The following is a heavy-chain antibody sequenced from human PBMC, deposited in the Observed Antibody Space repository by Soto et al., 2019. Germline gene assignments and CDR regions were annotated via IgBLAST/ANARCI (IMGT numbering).Heavy chain of an antibody. CDR3: AREITGGDYVGALDY. J-gene: IGHJ4*02. CDR1: GGSISSGGYS. V-gene: IGHV4-30-2*01. CDR2: IYHSGST. D-gene: IGHD4-17*01. Sequence: QLQLQESGSGLVKPSQTLSLTCAVSGGSISSGGYSWSWIRQPPGKGLEWIGYIYHSGSTYYNPSLKSRVTISVDRSKNQFSLKLSSVTAADTAVYYCAREITGGDYVGALDYWGQGTLVTVSS.